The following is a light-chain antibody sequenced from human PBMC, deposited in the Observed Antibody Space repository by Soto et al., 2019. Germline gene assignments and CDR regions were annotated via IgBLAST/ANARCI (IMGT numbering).Light chain of an antibody. CDR2: DVS. V-gene: IGLV2-14*03. Sequence: QSALTQTASESASPGQSLTISCTGTSSDVGAYNYVAWYQQHPDKAPKLMIYDVSHRPSGVSDRFSGSKSGNTASLTISGLQAEDEADYYCSSYTSGSTLIFGGGTKLTVL. CDR3: SSYTSGSTLI. CDR1: SSDVGAYNY. J-gene: IGLJ2*01.